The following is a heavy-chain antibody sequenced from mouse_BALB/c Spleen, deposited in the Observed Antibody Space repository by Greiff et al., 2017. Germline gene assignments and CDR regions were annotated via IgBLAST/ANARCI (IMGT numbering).Heavy chain of an antibody. J-gene: IGHJ3*01. D-gene: IGHD1-1*01. CDR1: GFNIKDTY. Sequence: DVKLQESGAELVKPGASVKLSCTASGFNIKDTYMHWVKQRPEQGLEWIGRIDPANGNTKYDPKFQGKATITADTSSNTAYLQLSSLTSEDTAVYYCARSLLGSWFAYWGQGTLVTVSA. V-gene: IGHV14-3*02. CDR3: ARSLLGSWFAY. CDR2: IDPANGNT.